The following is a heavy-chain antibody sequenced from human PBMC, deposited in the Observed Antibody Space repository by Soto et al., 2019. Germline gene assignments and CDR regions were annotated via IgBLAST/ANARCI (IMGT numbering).Heavy chain of an antibody. CDR3: ARLAGGSSSVYYYYMDV. V-gene: IGHV4-59*01. D-gene: IGHD2-2*01. CDR2: IYYSGST. J-gene: IGHJ6*03. CDR1: GGSISTFY. Sequence: SETLSLTCTVSGGSISTFYWSWIRQPPGKGLEWIGYIYYSGSTDYNPSLKSRVTISLDTSKNQFSLKLSSVTAADTAVYYCARLAGGSSSVYYYYMDVWGKGTSVTVSS.